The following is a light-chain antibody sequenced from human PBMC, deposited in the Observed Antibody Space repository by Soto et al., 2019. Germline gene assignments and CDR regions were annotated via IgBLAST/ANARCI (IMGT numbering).Light chain of an antibody. CDR3: AAWDDSLSGWL. Sequence: QLVLTQPPSASGTPGQRVTISCSGSSSNIGSHYVFWYQQLPGTAPKLLIYRNSQRPSGVPDRFSGSKSGTSAALAISGLRSEDEADYYCAAWDDSLSGWLFGGGTKLTVL. J-gene: IGLJ3*02. V-gene: IGLV1-47*01. CDR2: RNS. CDR1: SSNIGSHY.